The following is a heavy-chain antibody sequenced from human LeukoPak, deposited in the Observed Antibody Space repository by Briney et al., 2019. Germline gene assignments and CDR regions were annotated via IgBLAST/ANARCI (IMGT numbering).Heavy chain of an antibody. D-gene: IGHD3-22*01. CDR1: GFTFSSYA. CDR2: ISGSGGST. V-gene: IGHV3-23*01. CDR3: AREDDSSGYLYYFDY. J-gene: IGHJ4*02. Sequence: GGSLRLSCAASGFTFSSYAMSWVRQAPGKGLEWVSTISGSGGSTHFADSVKGRFTISRDNAKNSLYLQMNSLRAEDTAVYYCAREDDSSGYLYYFDYWGQGTLVTVSS.